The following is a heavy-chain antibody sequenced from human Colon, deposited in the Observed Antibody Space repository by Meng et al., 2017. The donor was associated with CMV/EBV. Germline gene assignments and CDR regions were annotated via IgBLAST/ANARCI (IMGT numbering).Heavy chain of an antibody. CDR3: AREGMSTPSAADS. CDR2: IDPNSGDT. Sequence: ASVKVSCKTSGYAFTNYYVHWVRQAPGQGLEWMGWIDPNSGDTNVAQNFQGRVSMTRDTSTTTAHMELTSLTSDDTALYYCAREGMSTPSAADSWGQGTLVTVSS. D-gene: IGHD6-25*01. J-gene: IGHJ4*02. CDR1: GYAFTNYY. V-gene: IGHV1-2*02.